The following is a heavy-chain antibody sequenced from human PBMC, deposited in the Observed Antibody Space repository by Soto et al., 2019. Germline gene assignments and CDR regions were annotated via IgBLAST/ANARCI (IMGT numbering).Heavy chain of an antibody. CDR2: IIPIFGTA. CDR3: ARSDWRCGGDCQPFYYYYGMDV. J-gene: IGHJ6*02. D-gene: IGHD2-21*02. CDR1: GGTFSSYA. Sequence: QVQLVQSGAEVKKPGSSVKVSCKASGGTFSSYAISWVLQAPGQGLAGMGGIIPIFGTANYAQKFQGRVTITADESTSTADMELSSLRSEDTAVYYCARSDWRCGGDCQPFYYYYGMDVRGRGTTVTVSS. V-gene: IGHV1-69*01.